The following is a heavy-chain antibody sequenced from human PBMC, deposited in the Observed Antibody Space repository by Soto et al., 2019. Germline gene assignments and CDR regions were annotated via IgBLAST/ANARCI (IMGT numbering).Heavy chain of an antibody. CDR3: ALHTHGGYYYYGMDV. CDR2: ISGSGGST. CDR1: GFTFSSYA. Sequence: SGGSLRLSCAASGFTFSSYAMSWVRQAPGKGLEWVSAISGSGGSTYYADSVKGRFTISRDNSKNTLYLQMNSLRAEDTAVYYCALHTHGGYYYYGMDVWGQGTTVTVSS. J-gene: IGHJ6*02. D-gene: IGHD2-15*01. V-gene: IGHV3-23*01.